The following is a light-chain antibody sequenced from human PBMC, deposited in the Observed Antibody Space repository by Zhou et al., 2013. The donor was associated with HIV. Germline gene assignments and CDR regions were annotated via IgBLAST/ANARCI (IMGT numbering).Light chain of an antibody. J-gene: IGKJ2*01. CDR2: YAS. CDR3: QQYHNWPGT. CDR1: QSISNK. V-gene: IGKV3-15*01. Sequence: DIVMTQSPATLSVSPGERVTLSCRASQSISNKLAWYQQKPGQAPRLLIYYASTRATGIPARFSGSGSGTEFTLTISSLQSEDFAVYYCQQYHNWPGTFGQGTKLEIK.